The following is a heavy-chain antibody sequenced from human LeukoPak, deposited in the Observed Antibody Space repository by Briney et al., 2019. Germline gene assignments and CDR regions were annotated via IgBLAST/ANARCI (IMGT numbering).Heavy chain of an antibody. D-gene: IGHD5-24*01. CDR3: ARDYKYAFDN. CDR1: GFTFSDYS. Sequence: GSLRLSCAAPGFTFSDYSMNWVRQAPGKGLEWISYIGISSGNTKYADSVKGRFTISGDKAKNSLYLQMNSLRVEDTAVYYCARDYKYAFDNWGQGTLVTVSS. CDR2: IGISSGNT. V-gene: IGHV3-48*01. J-gene: IGHJ4*02.